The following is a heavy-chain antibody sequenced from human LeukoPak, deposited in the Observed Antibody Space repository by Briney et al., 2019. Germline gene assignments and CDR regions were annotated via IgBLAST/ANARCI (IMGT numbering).Heavy chain of an antibody. CDR2: ISSTTSYI. CDR3: ARDSPSENYSNY. V-gene: IGHV3-21*01. CDR1: GFTFSSYS. J-gene: IGHJ4*02. Sequence: GGSLRLSCAASGFTFSSYSMNWVRQAPGKGLEWVSSISSTTSYIYYADSVKGRFTISRDNAKNSLYLQMNSLRAEDTAVYYCARDSPSENYSNYWVEGTLVTVSS. D-gene: IGHD1-7*01.